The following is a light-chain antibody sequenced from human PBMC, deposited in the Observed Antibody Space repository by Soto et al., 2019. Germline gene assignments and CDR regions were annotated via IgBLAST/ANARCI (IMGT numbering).Light chain of an antibody. CDR1: QSLSTSY. CDR3: QQYESCLIT. Sequence: EIVLTQSPATLSLSPGERATLSCRASQSLSTSYLSWYQQKPGQAPRLLFRGAFSRVSGIPARFSGSGSGTDFTLTISRLEPEDFAVYVCQQYESCLITFGQGTRVDIK. J-gene: IGKJ5*01. CDR2: GAF. V-gene: IGKV3-20*01.